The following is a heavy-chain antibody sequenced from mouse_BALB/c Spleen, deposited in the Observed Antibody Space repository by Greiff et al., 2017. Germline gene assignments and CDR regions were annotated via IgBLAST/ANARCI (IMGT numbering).Heavy chain of an antibody. CDR1: GYTFTSYW. CDR3: ARDGNFRFAY. Sequence: QVQLQQPGAELVRPGASVKMSCKASGYTFTSYWMHWVKQRPGQGLEWIGYINPSTGYTEYNQKFKDKATLTADKSSSTAYMQLSSLTSEDSAVYYCARDGNFRFAYWGQGTLVTVAA. D-gene: IGHD2-1*01. V-gene: IGHV1-4*01. J-gene: IGHJ3*01. CDR2: INPSTGYT.